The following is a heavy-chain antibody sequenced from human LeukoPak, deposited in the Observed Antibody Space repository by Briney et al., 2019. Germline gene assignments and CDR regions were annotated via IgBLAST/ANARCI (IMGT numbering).Heavy chain of an antibody. J-gene: IGHJ6*03. CDR3: ARGTPDIVVVVAALYYYYYMDV. Sequence: PSETLSLTCAVYGGSFSGYYWSWIRQPPGKGLEWIGEINHSGSTNYNPSLKSRVTIPVDTSKNQFSLKLSSVTAADTAVYYCARGTPDIVVVVAALYYYYYMDVWGKGTTVTVSS. CDR2: INHSGST. CDR1: GGSFSGYY. D-gene: IGHD2-15*01. V-gene: IGHV4-34*01.